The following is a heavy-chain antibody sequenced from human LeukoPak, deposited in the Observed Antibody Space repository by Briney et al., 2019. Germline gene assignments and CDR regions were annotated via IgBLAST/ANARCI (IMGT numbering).Heavy chain of an antibody. J-gene: IGHJ4*02. CDR3: AREETMGY. V-gene: IGHV3-23*01. CDR1: GSTSNNYG. D-gene: IGHD3-10*01. Sequence: PGGSLRLSCAVSGSTSNNYGMSWVRQAPGKGLEWVSGISGSGDTTLYADSVKGRFTISRDNAKNTLYLQMNSLSAEDTAVYYCAREETMGYWGQGTLVTVSS. CDR2: ISGSGDTT.